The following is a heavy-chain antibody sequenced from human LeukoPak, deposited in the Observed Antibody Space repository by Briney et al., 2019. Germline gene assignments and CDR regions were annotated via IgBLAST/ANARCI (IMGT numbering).Heavy chain of an antibody. CDR3: VRGGGYYFDY. D-gene: IGHD3-16*01. CDR1: GFTFSRYW. J-gene: IGHJ4*02. CDR2: LNSDGSIT. Sequence: PGGSLRLSCAASGFTFSRYWMHWVRQAPGKGLVWVSRLNSDGSITTYADSVKGRFTISRDNAKNTLYLQMNSLRAEDTAVYYCVRGGGYYFDYWGQGTLVTVSS. V-gene: IGHV3-74*01.